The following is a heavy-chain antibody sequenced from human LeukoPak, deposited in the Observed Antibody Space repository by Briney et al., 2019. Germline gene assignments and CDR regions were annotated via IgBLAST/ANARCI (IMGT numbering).Heavy chain of an antibody. J-gene: IGHJ4*02. CDR2: ISSDGSGT. CDR1: GFTFSKNW. D-gene: IGHD6-19*01. V-gene: IGHV3-74*01. Sequence: PGGSLRLSCAASGFTFSKNWMHWVRQVPGKGLVWVSRISSDGSGTSYADSVKGRFTISRDNAKNTLYLQMNSLRAEDTAVYYCAREGAVAVDYWGQGTLVTVAS. CDR3: AREGAVAVDY.